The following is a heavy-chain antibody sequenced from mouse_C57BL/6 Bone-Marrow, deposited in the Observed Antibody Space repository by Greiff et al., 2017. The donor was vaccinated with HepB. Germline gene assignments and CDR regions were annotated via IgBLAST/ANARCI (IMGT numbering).Heavy chain of an antibody. J-gene: IGHJ1*03. CDR1: GFSLTSYG. CDR3: ARNDYYGSIRYWYFDV. CDR2: IWSVGST. Sequence: QVHVKQSGPGLVQPSQSLSITCTVSGFSLTSYGVHWVRQSPGKGLEWLGVIWSVGSTDYNAAFISRLSISKDNSKSQVFFKMNSLQADDTAIYYCARNDYYGSIRYWYFDVWGTGTTVTVSS. V-gene: IGHV2-2*01. D-gene: IGHD1-1*01.